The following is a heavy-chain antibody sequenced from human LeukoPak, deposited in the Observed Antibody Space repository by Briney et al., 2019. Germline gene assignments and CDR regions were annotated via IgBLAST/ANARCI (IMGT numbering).Heavy chain of an antibody. CDR3: ARAPRGAVATINFDY. Sequence: SETLSLTCTVSGGSISSYYWGWIRQPPGKGLEWIGSIYHSGSTYYNPSLKSRVTISVDTSKNQFSLKLSSVTAADTAVYYCARAPRGAVATINFDYWGQGTLVTVSS. CDR2: IYHSGST. V-gene: IGHV4-38-2*02. D-gene: IGHD5-12*01. CDR1: GGSISSYY. J-gene: IGHJ4*02.